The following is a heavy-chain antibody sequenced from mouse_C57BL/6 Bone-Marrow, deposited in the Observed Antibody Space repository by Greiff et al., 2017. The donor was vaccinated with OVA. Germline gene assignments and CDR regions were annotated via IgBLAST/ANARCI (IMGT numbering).Heavy chain of an antibody. CDR3: ARDDDYVDYFDY. Sequence: EVQLQQSGPELVKPGASVKISCKASGYTFTDYYMNWVKQSHGKSLEWIGDINPNNGGTSYNQKFKGKATLTVDKSSSTAYMELRSLTSEDSAVYYCARDDDYVDYFDYWGQGTTLTVSS. CDR1: GYTFTDYY. D-gene: IGHD2-4*01. CDR2: INPNNGGT. V-gene: IGHV1-26*01. J-gene: IGHJ2*01.